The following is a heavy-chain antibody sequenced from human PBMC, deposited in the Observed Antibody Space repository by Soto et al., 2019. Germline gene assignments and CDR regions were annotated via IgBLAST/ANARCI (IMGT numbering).Heavy chain of an antibody. CDR3: VKDRYVDY. J-gene: IGHJ4*02. V-gene: IGHV3-64D*06. CDR2: ISTNGGRT. CDR1: GFTFSSYA. Sequence: GGSLRLSCSASGFTFSSYALHWVRQAPGKGLECVSGISTNGGRTYYADSVKDRFLISRDNSNNTVYLHMNSLRLEDTAVYFCVKDRYVDYWGQGILVTVSS.